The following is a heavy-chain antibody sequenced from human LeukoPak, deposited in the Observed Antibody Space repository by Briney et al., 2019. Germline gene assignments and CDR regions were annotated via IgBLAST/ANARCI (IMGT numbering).Heavy chain of an antibody. D-gene: IGHD3-22*01. V-gene: IGHV3-7*01. J-gene: IGHJ3*02. CDR3: ARDSHSSGYYYVSAFDI. Sequence: PGGSLRLSCAASGFTFSSYWMSWVRQAPGKGLEWVANIKQDGSEKYYVDSVKGRFTISRDNAKNSLYLQMNSLRAEDTAVYYCARDSHSSGYYYVSAFDIWGQGTMVTVSS. CDR2: IKQDGSEK. CDR1: GFTFSSYW.